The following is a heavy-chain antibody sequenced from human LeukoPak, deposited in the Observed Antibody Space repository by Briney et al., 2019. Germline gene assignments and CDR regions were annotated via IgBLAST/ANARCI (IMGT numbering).Heavy chain of an antibody. CDR1: GFTCSSYW. CDR3: ARDQDAYSSGWYGVFDY. CDR2: INRDGSER. Sequence: GGSLRLSCAASGFTCSSYWMSWGRQAPGKGLEWVANINRDGSERNCVDSVKSRFTKCRDNAKNSLYLQMNSLRAEDTAVYYCARDQDAYSSGWYGVFDYWGQGTLVTVSS. J-gene: IGHJ4*02. V-gene: IGHV3-7*05. D-gene: IGHD6-19*01.